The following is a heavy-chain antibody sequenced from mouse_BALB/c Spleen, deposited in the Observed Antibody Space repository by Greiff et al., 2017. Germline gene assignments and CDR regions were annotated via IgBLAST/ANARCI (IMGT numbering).Heavy chain of an antibody. Sequence: QVQLKESGPELVKPGASVKISCKASGYAFSSSWMNWVKQRPGQGLEWIGRIYPGDGDTNYNGKFKGKATLTADKSSSTAYMQLSSLTSVDSAVYFCARWGTPYYFDYWGQGTTLTVSS. D-gene: IGHD2-14*01. CDR1: GYAFSSSW. CDR3: ARWGTPYYFDY. J-gene: IGHJ2*01. CDR2: IYPGDGDT. V-gene: IGHV1-82*01.